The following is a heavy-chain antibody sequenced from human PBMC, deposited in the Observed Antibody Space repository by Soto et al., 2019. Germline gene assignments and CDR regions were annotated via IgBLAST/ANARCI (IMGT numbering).Heavy chain of an antibody. CDR3: ARLEGLATISYYFDF. J-gene: IGHJ4*02. Sequence: SETLSLTCTVSGGSISSDNYYWGWIRQHPGKGLEWIGSIYYRGNAYYNPSLQNRVTISLDKSKSQFSLKLNSVTAADSAVYFCARLEGLATISYYFDFWGPGALVTV. CDR1: GGSISSDNYY. V-gene: IGHV4-39*01. CDR2: IYYRGNA. D-gene: IGHD3-9*01.